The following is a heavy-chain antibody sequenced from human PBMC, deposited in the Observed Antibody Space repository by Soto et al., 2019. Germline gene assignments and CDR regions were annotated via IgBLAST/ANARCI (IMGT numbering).Heavy chain of an antibody. V-gene: IGHV3-23*01. D-gene: IGHD3-22*01. J-gene: IGHJ4*02. Sequence: EGSLRLSCAASGFMLNNYPLSWVRQAPGKGLEWVSTVSVSGGTTYYAESLKGRFTISRDNSKKTVYLQMNRLRADDTAIYYCAKSLYYYDSSGYRLFDYWGQGTLVTVSS. CDR3: AKSLYYYDSSGYRLFDY. CDR1: GFMLNNYP. CDR2: VSVSGGTT.